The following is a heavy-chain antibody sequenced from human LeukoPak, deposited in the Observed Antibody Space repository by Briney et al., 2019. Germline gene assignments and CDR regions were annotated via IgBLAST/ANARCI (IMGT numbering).Heavy chain of an antibody. CDR1: GFTFSHYS. V-gene: IGHV3-21*01. D-gene: IGHD1-1*01. CDR2: VSGSGNNI. Sequence: GGSLRLSCAASGFTFSHYSMNWVRQAPGKGLEWVSSVSGSGNNIYYADSVKGRFTISRDSAKNSLYLQMNRLSAEDTAVYYCARVGSSTTGTTHYYYYGMDVWGQGTTVTVSS. CDR3: ARVGSSTTGTTHYYYYGMDV. J-gene: IGHJ6*02.